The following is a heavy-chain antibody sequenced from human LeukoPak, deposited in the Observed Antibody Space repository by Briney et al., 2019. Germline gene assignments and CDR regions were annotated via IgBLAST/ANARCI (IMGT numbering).Heavy chain of an antibody. CDR1: GFTFSSYS. CDR2: ISSSSSYI. J-gene: IGHJ4*02. Sequence: GGSLRLSCAASGFTFSSYSMNWVRQAPGKGLEWVSSISSSSSYIYYADSVKGRFTISRDNAKNSLYLQMNSLRAEDTAVYYCAREDGSYYYFGYWGQGTLVTVSS. D-gene: IGHD1-26*01. CDR3: AREDGSYYYFGY. V-gene: IGHV3-21*01.